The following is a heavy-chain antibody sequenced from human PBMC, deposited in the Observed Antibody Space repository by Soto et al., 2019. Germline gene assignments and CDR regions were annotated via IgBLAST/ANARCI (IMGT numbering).Heavy chain of an antibody. CDR2: IYPGNSDT. D-gene: IGHD4-4*01. Sequence: GESLKISCKGPGYSFTSYWIGWVRQMPGKGLEWMGIIYPGNSDTRYSPSFQGQVTISADKSISTAYLQWSSLKASDTAMYYCARLTVTTSGYYYYYYGMDVWGQGTTVTVSS. V-gene: IGHV5-51*01. J-gene: IGHJ6*02. CDR1: GYSFTSYW. CDR3: ARLTVTTSGYYYYYYGMDV.